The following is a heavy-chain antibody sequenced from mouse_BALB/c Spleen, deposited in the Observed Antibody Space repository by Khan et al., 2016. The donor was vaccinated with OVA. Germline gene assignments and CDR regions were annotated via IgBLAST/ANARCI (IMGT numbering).Heavy chain of an antibody. CDR1: GYSFTSYY. V-gene: IGHV1S135*01. J-gene: IGHJ3*01. D-gene: IGHD2-2*01. CDR2: IDPFSGGT. Sequence: VQLKESGPELMKPGASVKISCKASGYSFTSYYIHWVMQSHGKSLEWIGYIDPFSGGTTYNQKFKGKATLTVDKSSRTAYRHLSNLTSEDSAVYYCTRHGYVAWFTYWGQGTLVTVSA. CDR3: TRHGYVAWFTY.